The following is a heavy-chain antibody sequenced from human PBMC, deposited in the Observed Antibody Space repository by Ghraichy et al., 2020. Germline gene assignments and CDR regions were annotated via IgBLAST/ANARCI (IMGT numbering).Heavy chain of an antibody. CDR2: ISESGDTT. V-gene: IGHV3-23*01. Sequence: GGSLRLPCAASGFTFSTFAMTWVRQVPGKGLEWVSTISESGDTTYYADSVRGRFTISRDNSRDTLYLQMKTLRAEDTAVYYCTKAGWVFWGQGTLVTVSP. D-gene: IGHD1-26*01. J-gene: IGHJ4*02. CDR1: GFTFSTFA. CDR3: TKAGWVF.